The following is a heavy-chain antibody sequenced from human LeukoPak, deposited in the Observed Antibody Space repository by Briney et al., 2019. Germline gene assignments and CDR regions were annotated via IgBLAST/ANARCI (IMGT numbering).Heavy chain of an antibody. CDR2: ITSSSSYI. J-gene: IGHJ6*03. CDR3: ARDPYSGSYGPYYYYYMDV. Sequence: GGSLRLSCAASGFTFSSYNMNWVRQAPGKGPEWVSSITSSSSYIYYADSMKGRFTISRDNAKNSLYLQMDSLRVEDTAVYYCARDPYSGSYGPYYYYYMDVWGKGTTVTISS. V-gene: IGHV3-21*06. CDR1: GFTFSSYN. D-gene: IGHD1-26*01.